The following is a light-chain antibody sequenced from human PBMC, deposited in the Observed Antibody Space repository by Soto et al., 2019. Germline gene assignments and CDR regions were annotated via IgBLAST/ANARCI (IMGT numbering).Light chain of an antibody. V-gene: IGLV2-8*01. Sequence: QSALTQPPSASGSPGQSVTISCTGTSSDVGGHNFVSWYQQHPGKAPKFLIYEVTTRPSGVPDRFSGSKSGITASLTVSGLQDDDEAYYYCSAYAGNNNPVIFGGGTTLTVL. CDR1: SSDVGGHNF. CDR3: SAYAGNNNPVI. CDR2: EVT. J-gene: IGLJ2*01.